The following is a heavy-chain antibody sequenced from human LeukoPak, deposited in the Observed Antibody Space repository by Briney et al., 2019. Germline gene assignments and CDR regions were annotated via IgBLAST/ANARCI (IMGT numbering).Heavy chain of an antibody. J-gene: IGHJ3*02. D-gene: IGHD1-26*01. CDR2: SRNSQNI. Sequence: GGSLRLSCAASGFTFNTYTMNWVRQAPGKGLEWVSYSRNSQNIYYAASVEGRFTISRDNARNSLYLQMNSLRDEDTAVYYCARDSAYAFDIWGQGTKVTVSS. CDR1: GFTFNTYT. CDR3: ARDSAYAFDI. V-gene: IGHV3-48*02.